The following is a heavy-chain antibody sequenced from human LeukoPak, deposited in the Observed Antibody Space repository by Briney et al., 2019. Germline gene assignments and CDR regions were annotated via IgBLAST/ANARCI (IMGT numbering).Heavy chain of an antibody. Sequence: GGSLRLSCAASGFTFSSYAMSWVRQAPGKGLEWVSAISGSGGSTYYADSVKGRFTISRDNSKNTLYLQMNSLRAEDTAVYYCARDLTSFGDFDYWGQGTLVTVSS. D-gene: IGHD3-3*01. V-gene: IGHV3-23*01. CDR3: ARDLTSFGDFDY. CDR1: GFTFSSYA. CDR2: ISGSGGST. J-gene: IGHJ4*02.